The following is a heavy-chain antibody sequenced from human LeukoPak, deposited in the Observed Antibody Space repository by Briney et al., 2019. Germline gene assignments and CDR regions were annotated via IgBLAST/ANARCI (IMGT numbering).Heavy chain of an antibody. CDR1: GFTFSSYA. CDR2: ISGSGGST. V-gene: IGHV3-23*01. D-gene: IGHD3-10*01. J-gene: IGHJ4*02. CDR3: AKAGYYYGSGSYRYFDY. Sequence: GGSLRLSCAASGFTFSSYAMSWVRQAPGKGLEWVSAISGSGGSTYYADSVKGRFTISRDNSKNTLYPQMNSLRAEDTAVYYCAKAGYYYGSGSYRYFDYWGQGTLVTVSS.